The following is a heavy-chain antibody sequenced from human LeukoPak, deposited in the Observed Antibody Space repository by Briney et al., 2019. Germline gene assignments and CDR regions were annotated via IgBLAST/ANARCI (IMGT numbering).Heavy chain of an antibody. D-gene: IGHD2-2*01. Sequence: GSLRLSCAASGFTFSSYAMSWVRQAPGKGLEWVAVISYDGSNKYYADSMKGRFTISRDNSKNTLYLQMNSLRAEDTAVYYCARSYCSSTSCYLPGGYWGQGTLVTVSS. J-gene: IGHJ4*02. V-gene: IGHV3-30*04. CDR2: ISYDGSNK. CDR1: GFTFSSYA. CDR3: ARSYCSSTSCYLPGGY.